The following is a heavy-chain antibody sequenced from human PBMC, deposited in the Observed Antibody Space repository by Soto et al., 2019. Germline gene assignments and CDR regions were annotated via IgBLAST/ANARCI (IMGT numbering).Heavy chain of an antibody. D-gene: IGHD6-6*01. CDR2: IYYSGST. Sequence: PSETLSLTCTVSGGPISSYYWSWIRQPPGKGLEWIGYIYYSGSTNYNPSLKSRVTISVDTSKNQFSLKLSSVTAADTAVYYCARDRGGQLGYYYGMDVWGQGTTVTVSS. V-gene: IGHV4-59*01. CDR3: ARDRGGQLGYYYGMDV. J-gene: IGHJ6*02. CDR1: GGPISSYY.